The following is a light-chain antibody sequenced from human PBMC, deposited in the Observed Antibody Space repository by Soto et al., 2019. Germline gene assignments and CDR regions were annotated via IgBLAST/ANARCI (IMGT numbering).Light chain of an antibody. J-gene: IGLJ1*01. CDR3: AAWDDRLRGLYV. CDR1: SSNIGTNY. V-gene: IGLV1-47*01. CDR2: RNN. Sequence: QSVLTQPPSASGTPGQRVTISCSGSSSNIGTNYVYWYQQLPGTAPKPLIYRNNQRPSGVPDRFSGSKSGTSASLAISGLRSEDEADYYCAAWDDRLRGLYVFGIGTKLTVL.